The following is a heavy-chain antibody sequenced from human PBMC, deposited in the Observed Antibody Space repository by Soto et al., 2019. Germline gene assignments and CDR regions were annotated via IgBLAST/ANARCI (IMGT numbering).Heavy chain of an antibody. V-gene: IGHV3-7*01. CDR1: GFTFSSYW. D-gene: IGHD3-9*01. CDR2: IKQDGSEK. J-gene: IGHJ4*02. Sequence: EVQLVESGGGLVQPGGSLRLSCAASGFTFSSYWMSWVRQAPGKGLEWVANIKQDGSEKYYVDSVKGRFTISRDNAKKSLYLQMNSLRAEDTAVYYCARVTAYYDILTGYYYFDYWGQGTLVTVSS. CDR3: ARVTAYYDILTGYYYFDY.